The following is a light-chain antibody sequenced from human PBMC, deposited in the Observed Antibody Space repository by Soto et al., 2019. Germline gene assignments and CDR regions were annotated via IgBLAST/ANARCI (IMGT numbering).Light chain of an antibody. J-gene: IGKJ1*01. CDR2: SAS. CDR1: QSISNY. Sequence: PSSLSAFVGDRVTMSYRASQSISNYLNWYQQKPGNAPKLLISSASGLQSGVPSRFSGSGSGTDFTLTISDLQPEDFATYYCQQYSSYTRTFGQGTKVDIK. CDR3: QQYSSYTRT. V-gene: IGKV1-39*01.